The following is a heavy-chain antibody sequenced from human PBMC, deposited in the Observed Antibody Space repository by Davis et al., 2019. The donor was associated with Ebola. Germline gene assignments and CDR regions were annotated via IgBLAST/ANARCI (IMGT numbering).Heavy chain of an antibody. D-gene: IGHD1/OR15-1a*01. CDR3: ARGETGTVAGYYYYGMDI. CDR1: AGTFTTYA. Sequence: AASVNVSCKAPAGTFTTYAVSWMRQAPGQGLEWMGGILPIVGTANYAPKSQDRVTIITDEGASTSYMELSSLRSEDSATYYCARGETGTVAGYYYYGMDIWGQGTRVTVSS. V-gene: IGHV1-69*05. CDR2: ILPIVGTA. J-gene: IGHJ6*02.